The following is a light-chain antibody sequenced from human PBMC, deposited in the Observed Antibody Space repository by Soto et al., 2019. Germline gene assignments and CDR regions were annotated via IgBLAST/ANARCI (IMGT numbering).Light chain of an antibody. CDR2: SIN. CDR3: AAWDDSLNGVV. J-gene: IGLJ2*01. CDR1: TSNIGSNT. V-gene: IGLV1-44*01. Sequence: QSVLTQPPSASGTPGQRVTISCSGSTSNIGSNTVNWFQQFPGTAPKLLIYSINLRPSGVPDRFSGSKSGTSASLAISGLQSEDEADYYCAAWDDSLNGVVFGGGTKLTVL.